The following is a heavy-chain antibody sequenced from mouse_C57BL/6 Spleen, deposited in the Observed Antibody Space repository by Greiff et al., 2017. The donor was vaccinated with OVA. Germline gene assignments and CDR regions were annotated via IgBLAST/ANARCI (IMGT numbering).Heavy chain of an antibody. D-gene: IGHD1-1*01. CDR2: IDPNNGGT. Sequence: QVQLQQPGAELVKPGASVKLSCKASGYTFTSYWMHWVKQRPGRGLEWIGRIDPNNGGTKYNEKFKNKATLTVDKSSSTAYMQLSSLTSEDSAVVYCSTGSLITTVVPYVDDWGQGTTLTVSS. CDR1: GYTFTSYW. V-gene: IGHV1-72*01. J-gene: IGHJ2*01. CDR3: STGSLITTVVPYVDD.